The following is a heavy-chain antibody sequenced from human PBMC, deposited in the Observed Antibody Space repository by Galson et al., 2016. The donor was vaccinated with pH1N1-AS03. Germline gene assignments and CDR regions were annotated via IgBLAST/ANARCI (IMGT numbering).Heavy chain of an antibody. J-gene: IGHJ1*01. CDR3: ASDVGGPDDH. V-gene: IGHV3-74*01. Sequence: SLRLSCAASGFTFSRYWMHWVRQAPGKGLVWVSHINEDGSTTRYADSVKGRFTISRDNSESTLYLQMNSLGDDDTAVYYCASDVGGPDDHWGQGTLVTVSS. CDR1: GFTFSRYW. CDR2: INEDGSTT. D-gene: IGHD4-23*01.